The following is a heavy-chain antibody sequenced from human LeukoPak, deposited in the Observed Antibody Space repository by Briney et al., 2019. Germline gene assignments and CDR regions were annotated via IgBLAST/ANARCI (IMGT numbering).Heavy chain of an antibody. D-gene: IGHD6-19*01. CDR1: GGSISSSSYY. Sequence: SETLSLTCTVSGGSISSSSYYWGWIRQPPGKGLEWIGSIYYSGSTYYNPSLKSRVTISVDTSKNQFSLKLSSVTAADTAVYYCARNFLSSGEGYWGQGTLVTVSS. V-gene: IGHV4-39*07. CDR3: ARNFLSSGEGY. J-gene: IGHJ4*02. CDR2: IYYSGST.